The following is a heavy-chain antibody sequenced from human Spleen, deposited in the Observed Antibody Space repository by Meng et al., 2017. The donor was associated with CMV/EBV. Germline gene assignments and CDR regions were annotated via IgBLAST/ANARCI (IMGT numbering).Heavy chain of an antibody. CDR3: AKDSGGEGDMDV. Sequence: GGSLRLSCAASGFTLSSYAMCWVRQAPGKGLEWVSIISVSGGSTNYADSVKGRFTISRDSSKNTLYLQMNSLRADDTALYYCAKDSGGEGDMDVWGQGTTVTVSS. CDR2: ISVSGGST. V-gene: IGHV3-23*01. CDR1: GFTLSSYA. D-gene: IGHD3-10*01. J-gene: IGHJ6*02.